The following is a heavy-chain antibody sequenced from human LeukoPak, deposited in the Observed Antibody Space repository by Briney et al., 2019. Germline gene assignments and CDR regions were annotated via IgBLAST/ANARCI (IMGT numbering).Heavy chain of an antibody. CDR2: INHSGST. CDR3: ARGLNKYCSGGSFYSGS. D-gene: IGHD2-15*01. Sequence: SETLSLTCAVYGGSFSGYYWSWIRQPPGKGLEWIGEINHSGSTNYNPSLKSRVTISVDTSKNQFSLKLSSVTAADTAVYYCARGLNKYCSGGSFYSGSWGQGTLVTVSS. V-gene: IGHV4-34*01. CDR1: GGSFSGYY. J-gene: IGHJ4*02.